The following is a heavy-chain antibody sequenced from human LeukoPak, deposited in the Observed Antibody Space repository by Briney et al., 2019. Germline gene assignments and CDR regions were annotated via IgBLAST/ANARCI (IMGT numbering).Heavy chain of an antibody. CDR1: GGSISSYY. J-gene: IGHJ4*02. V-gene: IGHV4-59*01. D-gene: IGHD4-17*01. CDR3: ATRTYGDRPFDY. CDR2: IYYSGST. Sequence: SETLSLTCTVSGGSISSYYWSWIRQPPGKGLEWIGYIYYSGSTNCNPSLKSRVTLSVDTSKNQFSLKLSSVTAADTAVYYCATRTYGDRPFDYWGQGTLVTVSS.